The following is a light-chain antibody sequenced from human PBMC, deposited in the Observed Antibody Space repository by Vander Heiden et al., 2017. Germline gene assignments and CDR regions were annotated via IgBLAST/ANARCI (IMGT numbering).Light chain of an antibody. Sequence: DIAMPQSPLSLPVPPGEPASISCRSSQSLLHSNGYNYLDWYLQKPGQSPQLLIYLGSNRASGVPDRFSGSGSGTDFTLKISRVEAEDVGVYYCMQALQTPWTFGQGTKVEIK. V-gene: IGKV2-28*01. J-gene: IGKJ1*01. CDR2: LGS. CDR1: QSLLHSNGYNY. CDR3: MQALQTPWT.